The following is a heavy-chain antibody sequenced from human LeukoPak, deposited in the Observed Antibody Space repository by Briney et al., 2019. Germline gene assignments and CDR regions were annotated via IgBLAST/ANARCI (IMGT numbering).Heavy chain of an antibody. D-gene: IGHD1-26*01. J-gene: IGHJ4*02. Sequence: GGSLRLSCAASGFTFSNAWMSWVRQAPGKGLEWVANIKPDGSEKYYVDSVKGRFTISRDNAKNSLYLQMNSLRAEDTALYYCARDTMGATDYWGQGTLVTVSS. CDR3: ARDTMGATDY. CDR2: IKPDGSEK. CDR1: GFTFSNAW. V-gene: IGHV3-7*01.